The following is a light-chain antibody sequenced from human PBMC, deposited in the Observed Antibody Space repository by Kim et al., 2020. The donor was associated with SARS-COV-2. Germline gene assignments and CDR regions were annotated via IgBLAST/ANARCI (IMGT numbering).Light chain of an antibody. CDR2: AAS. Sequence: SASVGDRVTITCRASHYISYYFNWYQQKPGKAPNLLIYAASSLQSGVPSRFSGSGSGTDFTLTISSLQPEDFATYYCQQSYTIITFGQGTRLEIK. V-gene: IGKV1-39*01. CDR1: HYISYY. CDR3: QQSYTIIT. J-gene: IGKJ5*01.